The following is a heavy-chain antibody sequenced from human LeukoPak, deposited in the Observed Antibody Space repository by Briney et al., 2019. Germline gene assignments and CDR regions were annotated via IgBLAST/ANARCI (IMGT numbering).Heavy chain of an antibody. J-gene: IGHJ4*02. V-gene: IGHV3-23*01. CDR3: AKSVNRNYYGSGSYTPELYYFDY. Sequence: GGSLRLSCAASGFTFSSYAMSWVRQAPGKGLEWVSAISGSGGSTYYADSVKGRFTISRDNSKNTLYLQMNSLRAEDTDVYYCAKSVNRNYYGSGSYTPELYYFDYWGQGTLVTVSS. D-gene: IGHD3-10*01. CDR2: ISGSGGST. CDR1: GFTFSSYA.